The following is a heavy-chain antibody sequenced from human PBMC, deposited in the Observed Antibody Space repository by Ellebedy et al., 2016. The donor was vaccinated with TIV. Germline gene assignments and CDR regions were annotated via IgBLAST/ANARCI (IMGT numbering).Heavy chain of an antibody. CDR2: VYYRGST. Sequence: MPSETLSLTCTVSADSISTKNYYWAWSRQPPGGGLQWIGMVYYRGSTYYNPSLKSRVTMSVHTSRRQFSLRLTSVTAAETAGYFCAREPIWEVCSGGSCYFDLWGQGIPVFVSS. J-gene: IGHJ4*02. V-gene: IGHV4-39*07. CDR1: ADSISTKNYY. CDR3: AREPIWEVCSGGSCYFDL. D-gene: IGHD2-15*01.